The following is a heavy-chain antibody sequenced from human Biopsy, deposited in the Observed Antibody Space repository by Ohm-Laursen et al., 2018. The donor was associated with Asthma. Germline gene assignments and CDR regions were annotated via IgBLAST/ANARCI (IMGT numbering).Heavy chain of an antibody. V-gene: IGHV3-30-3*01. CDR1: GFNFHNYV. CDR2: ISYDGNNN. Sequence: SLRLSCAASGFNFHNYVMHWVRQAPGKGLEWVAVISYDGNNNNYADSVKGRFTISRDNSKNSLSLNMNSLRPEDTSVYYCAGAKTWGRSYYFDYWGQGTLVTVSS. CDR3: AGAKTWGRSYYFDY. J-gene: IGHJ4*02. D-gene: IGHD3-16*01.